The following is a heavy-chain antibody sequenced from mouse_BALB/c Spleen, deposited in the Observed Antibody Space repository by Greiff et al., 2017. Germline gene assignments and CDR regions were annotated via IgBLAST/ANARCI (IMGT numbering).Heavy chain of an antibody. CDR3: ARAGYGNRAMDY. D-gene: IGHD2-1*01. Sequence: EVKLMESGGGLVKPGGSLKLSCAASGFTFSSYAMSWVRQTPEKRLEWVASISSGGSTYYPDSVKGRFTISRDNARNILYLQMSSLRSEDTAMYYCARAGYGNRAMDYWGQGTSVTVSS. J-gene: IGHJ4*01. V-gene: IGHV5-6-5*01. CDR2: ISSGGST. CDR1: GFTFSSYA.